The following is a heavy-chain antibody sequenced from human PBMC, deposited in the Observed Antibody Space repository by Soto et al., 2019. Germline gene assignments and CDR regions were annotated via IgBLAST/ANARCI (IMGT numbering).Heavy chain of an antibody. CDR2: IKSNTDGGTT. D-gene: IGHD2-2*01. J-gene: IGHJ6*03. CDR3: TTGYCSSTSRRKKRQDYYYYYMDV. Sequence: GGSLRLSCAASGFTFSNAPMNWVRQAPGKGLEWVGRIKSNTDGGTTDYAAPVKGRFTIARDDSKNTLYLQMNSLKTEDTAVYYCTTGYCSSTSRRKKRQDYYYYYMDVWGKVTTVTVSS. CDR1: GFTFSNAP. V-gene: IGHV3-15*01.